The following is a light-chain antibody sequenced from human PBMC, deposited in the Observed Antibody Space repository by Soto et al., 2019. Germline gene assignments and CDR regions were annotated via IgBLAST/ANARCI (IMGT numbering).Light chain of an antibody. CDR2: GAS. CDR3: LQNYYSFRT. CDR1: QGIAKD. V-gene: IGKV1-6*01. J-gene: IGKJ1*01. Sequence: AIQLTQSPSSLSASVGDRVTITCRASQGIAKDLGWYQQKPGKAPRLLIFGASFLQSGVPSRFSGSGSGTDFTLTINGLQPEDFATYYCLQNYYSFRTFGQGTKAEIK.